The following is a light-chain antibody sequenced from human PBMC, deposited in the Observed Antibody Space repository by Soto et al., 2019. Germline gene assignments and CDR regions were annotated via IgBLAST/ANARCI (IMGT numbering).Light chain of an antibody. V-gene: IGKV3-20*01. CDR2: GAS. Sequence: EIVLTQSPGTLSLSPGERATLSCRASQSVSSTYLAWYQQNPGQAPRLLIYGASSRATGIPDRFSGSGSGTDSSLTISRLEPEDFAVYFCQQYGSSSYTFGQGTKLEIK. CDR3: QQYGSSSYT. J-gene: IGKJ2*01. CDR1: QSVSSTY.